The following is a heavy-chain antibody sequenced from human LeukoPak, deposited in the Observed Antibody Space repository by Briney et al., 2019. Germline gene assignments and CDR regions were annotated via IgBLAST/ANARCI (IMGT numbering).Heavy chain of an antibody. CDR3: AKPFPYSGSFFVDY. V-gene: IGHV3-30*02. D-gene: IGHD1-26*01. Sequence: PGGSLRLSCAASGFSFSSYGMHWVRQAPRKGLEWVAFIRYDGNDKHFADSVKGRFSVSRDNSKNTLYLQMSTLRAEDTAVYYCAKPFPYSGSFFVDYWGQGTLVTVSS. CDR2: IRYDGNDK. CDR1: GFSFSSYG. J-gene: IGHJ4*02.